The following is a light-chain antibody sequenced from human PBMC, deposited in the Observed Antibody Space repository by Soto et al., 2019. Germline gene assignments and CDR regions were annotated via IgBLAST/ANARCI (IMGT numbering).Light chain of an antibody. CDR1: QSVTTS. CDR3: QQRGSWPLT. J-gene: IGKJ4*01. V-gene: IGKV3-11*01. Sequence: EIVLTQSPATLSLSPGDRATLSCRASQSVTTSLAWYQQKPGQAPRLLIYEASNRATVIPARFSGSGSGTGFTLTISSLEPEDFAVYYCQQRGSWPLTFGGGTKVEIK. CDR2: EAS.